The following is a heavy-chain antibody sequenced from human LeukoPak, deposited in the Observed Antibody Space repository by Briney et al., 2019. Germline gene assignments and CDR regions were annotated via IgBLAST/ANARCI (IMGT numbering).Heavy chain of an antibody. CDR1: GYTFTSYG. V-gene: IGHV1-18*01. J-gene: IGHJ4*02. CDR2: ISAYNGNT. Sequence: ASVKVSCKASGYTFTSYGISWVRQAPGQGLEWMGWISAYNGNTNYAQKFQGRVTMTEDTSTDTAYMELSSLRSEDTAVYYCATGLKYDFWSGYTHWGQGTLVTVSS. CDR3: ATGLKYDFWSGYTH. D-gene: IGHD3-3*01.